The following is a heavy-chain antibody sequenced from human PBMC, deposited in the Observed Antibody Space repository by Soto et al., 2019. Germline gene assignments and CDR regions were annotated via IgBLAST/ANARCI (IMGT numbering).Heavy chain of an antibody. V-gene: IGHV4-31*03. D-gene: IGHD3-16*01. J-gene: IGHJ6*02. CDR1: GGSISSGSYY. Sequence: QVQLQESGPGLVKPSQTLSLTCTVSGGSISSGSYYWSWLRQHPGKGLEWIGYIYYSGSTYYNQSLKGRVTISVDTSKNQFSLKLSSVTAADTAVYYCARGGTGYYNSAMDVWGQGTTVTVSS. CDR3: ARGGTGYYNSAMDV. CDR2: IYYSGST.